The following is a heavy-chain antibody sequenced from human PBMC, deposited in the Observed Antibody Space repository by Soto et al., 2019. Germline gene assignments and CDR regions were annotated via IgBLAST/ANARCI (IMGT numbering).Heavy chain of an antibody. CDR1: GFNFRSYW. V-gene: IGHV3-7*01. Sequence: EVQLVESGGGLVQPGGSLRLSCVASGFNFRSYWMIWVRQAPGKGLEWVANINPDGSDRYYVDSVKGRFTVSRDNAQNSLYLQMSSLRPEDTAMYYCVGATFANWGQGTLVTVSS. CDR2: INPDGSDR. J-gene: IGHJ4*02. D-gene: IGHD3-3*01. CDR3: VGATFAN.